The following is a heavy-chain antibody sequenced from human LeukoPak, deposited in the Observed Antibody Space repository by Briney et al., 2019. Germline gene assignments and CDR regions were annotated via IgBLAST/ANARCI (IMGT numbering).Heavy chain of an antibody. CDR3: TTDYVGSSGYHGDYFDY. CDR2: IKSKTDGGTT. D-gene: IGHD3-22*01. J-gene: IGHJ4*02. V-gene: IGHV3-15*01. CDR1: GFTFSSYA. Sequence: GGSLRLSCAASGFTFSSYAMHWVRQAPGKGLEWVGRIKSKTDGGTTDYAAPVKGRFTISRDDSKNTLYLQMNSLKTEDTAVYYCTTDYVGSSGYHGDYFDYWGQGTLVTVSS.